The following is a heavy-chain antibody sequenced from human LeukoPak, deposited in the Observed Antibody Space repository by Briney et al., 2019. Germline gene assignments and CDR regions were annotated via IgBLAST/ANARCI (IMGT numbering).Heavy chain of an antibody. D-gene: IGHD7-27*01. CDR1: GFTFSNFA. J-gene: IGHJ4*02. Sequence: GGSLRLSCAASGFTFSNFAMHWVRQDPGKGLEWVAMMSYDGSNKYTDSVKGRFTISRDNSKNMVDLYMSNLKIEDTAVYYCARDSWGFDFWGQGTLVTVSS. CDR3: ARDSWGFDF. CDR2: MSYDGSNK. V-gene: IGHV3-30*04.